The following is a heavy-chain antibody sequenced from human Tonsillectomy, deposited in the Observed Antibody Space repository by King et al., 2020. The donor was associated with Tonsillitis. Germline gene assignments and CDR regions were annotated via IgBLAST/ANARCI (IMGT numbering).Heavy chain of an antibody. J-gene: IGHJ4*02. CDR1: GFTFSSFA. CDR3: ARGDSLLLVPAARGDGIFDS. D-gene: IGHD2-2*01. CDR2: ISYDGRNQ. V-gene: IGHV3-30-3*01. Sequence: VQLVESGGGVVQPGRSLRLSCAASGFTFSSFALHWVRQAPGKGLEWVALISYDGRNQYFADSVKGRFTISRDNYKNTLYLQMNSLRAEDTAVYYCARGDSLLLVPAARGDGIFDSWGQGTLVTVSS.